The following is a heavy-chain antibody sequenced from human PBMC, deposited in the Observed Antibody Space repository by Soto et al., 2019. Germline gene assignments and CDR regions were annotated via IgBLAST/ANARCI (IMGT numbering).Heavy chain of an antibody. D-gene: IGHD3-3*01. Sequence: VGSLRLSCAASGFTFSSYAMSWVRQAPGKGLEWVSAISGSGGSTYYADSVKGRFTISRDNSKNTLYLQMNSLRAEDTAVYYCAGFWSAYYRPKFDYWGQGTLLTVSS. J-gene: IGHJ4*02. CDR2: ISGSGGST. CDR3: AGFWSAYYRPKFDY. V-gene: IGHV3-23*01. CDR1: GFTFSSYA.